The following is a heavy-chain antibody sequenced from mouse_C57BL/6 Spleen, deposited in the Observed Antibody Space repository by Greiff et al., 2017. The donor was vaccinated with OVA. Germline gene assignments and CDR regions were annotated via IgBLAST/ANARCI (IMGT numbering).Heavy chain of an antibody. V-gene: IGHV10-1*01. CDR2: IRSKSNNYAT. D-gene: IGHD3-2*02. CDR3: VSQTAQATYYAMDY. Sequence: EVKLVESGGGLVQPKGSLKLSCAASGFSFNTYAMNWVRQAPGKGLEWVARIRSKSNNYATYYADSVKDRFTISRDDSESMLYLQMNNLKTEDTAMYYCVSQTAQATYYAMDYWGQGTSVTVSS. J-gene: IGHJ4*01. CDR1: GFSFNTYA.